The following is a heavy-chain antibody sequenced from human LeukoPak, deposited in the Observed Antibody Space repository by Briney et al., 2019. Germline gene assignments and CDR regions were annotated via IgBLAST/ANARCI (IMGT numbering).Heavy chain of an antibody. Sequence: WETLSLTCTVSGDSISDYYRGWIRQPPGKGLEWIGYFHNSGTSTYNPSLKSRVTISADTSKNQFSLKLNSLTTADTAVYYCTRGAGWLIDYWGQGILVTVSS. CDR1: GDSISDYY. J-gene: IGHJ4*02. D-gene: IGHD3-16*01. V-gene: IGHV4-59*01. CDR3: TRGAGWLIDY. CDR2: FHNSGTS.